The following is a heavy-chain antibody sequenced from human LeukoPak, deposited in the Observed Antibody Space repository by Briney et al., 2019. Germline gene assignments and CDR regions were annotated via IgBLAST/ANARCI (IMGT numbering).Heavy chain of an antibody. J-gene: IGHJ5*02. Sequence: GGSLRLSCAASGFTFSSYAMSWVRQAPGKGLEWVSAISGSGGSTYYADSVKGRFIISRDNSKNTLYLQMNSLRAEDTAVYYCASYDFWSGYRDWFDPWGQGTLVTVSS. CDR2: ISGSGGST. V-gene: IGHV3-23*01. CDR3: ASYDFWSGYRDWFDP. CDR1: GFTFSSYA. D-gene: IGHD3-3*01.